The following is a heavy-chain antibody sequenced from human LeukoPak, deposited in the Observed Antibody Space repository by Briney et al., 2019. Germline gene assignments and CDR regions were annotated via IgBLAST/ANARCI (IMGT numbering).Heavy chain of an antibody. CDR2: ISSSGSTI. CDR3: ASKTYDYGDYDRPLKNDY. CDR1: GFTFSSYE. V-gene: IGHV3-48*03. J-gene: IGHJ4*02. Sequence: GGSLRLSCAASGFTFSSYEMNWVRQAPGKGLEWVSYISSSGSTIYYADSVKGRFTISRDNAKNSLYLQMNSLRAEDTAVYYCASKTYDYGDYDRPLKNDYWGQGTLVTVSS. D-gene: IGHD4-17*01.